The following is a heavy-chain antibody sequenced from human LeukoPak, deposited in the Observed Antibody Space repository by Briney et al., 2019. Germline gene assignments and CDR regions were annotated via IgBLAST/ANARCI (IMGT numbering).Heavy chain of an antibody. Sequence: GGSLRLSCAASGFTFSSYAMSWVRQAPGKGLEWVSAISGSGGSTYYADSVKGRFTISRDNSKNTLYLQMNSLRAEDTAVYYCAKGSIADYDFWSGYYTHYFDYWGQGTLVTVPS. CDR3: AKGSIADYDFWSGYYTHYFDY. D-gene: IGHD3-3*01. CDR1: GFTFSSYA. V-gene: IGHV3-23*01. J-gene: IGHJ4*02. CDR2: ISGSGGST.